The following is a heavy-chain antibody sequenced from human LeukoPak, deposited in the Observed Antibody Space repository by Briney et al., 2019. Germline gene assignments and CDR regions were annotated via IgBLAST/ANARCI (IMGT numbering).Heavy chain of an antibody. J-gene: IGHJ4*02. CDR3: ARSRSDSSGYYYFAY. CDR2: INSDGSGT. CDR1: GXTFSSYW. Sequence: PGGSLRLSCAASGXTFSSYWMHWVRQPPGKGLMWVSRINSDGSGTTYADSVKGRFTISRDNAKNTLYLQMNSLRAEDTAVYYCARSRSDSSGYYYFAYWGQGTLVTVSS. D-gene: IGHD3-22*01. V-gene: IGHV3-74*01.